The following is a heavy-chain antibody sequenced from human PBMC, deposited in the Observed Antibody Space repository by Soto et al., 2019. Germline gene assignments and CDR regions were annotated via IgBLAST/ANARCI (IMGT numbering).Heavy chain of an antibody. CDR3: ASPLWFGEPAGDY. D-gene: IGHD3-10*01. J-gene: IGHJ4*02. CDR2: FYFSGTT. CDR1: SLSVYSSTSY. Sequence: SDTMYLTFTNFSLSVYSSTSYWVLIRPPPGKGLEWIGSFYFSGTTYYNPSLKSRVTISLDTSKNQFSLKLSSVTAADTAVYYCASPLWFGEPAGDYWGQGTLVTVS. V-gene: IGHV4-39*01.